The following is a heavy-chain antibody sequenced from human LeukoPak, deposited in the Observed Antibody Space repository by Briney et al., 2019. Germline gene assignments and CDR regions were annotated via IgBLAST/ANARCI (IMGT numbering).Heavy chain of an antibody. CDR1: GYTFTSYG. CDR2: ISAYNGNT. J-gene: IGHJ4*02. CDR3: ARRAEDIVLMVYASKDYFDY. V-gene: IGHV1-18*01. Sequence: ASVKVSCKASGYTFTSYGISWVRQAPGQGLEWMGWISAYNGNTNYAQKLQGRVTMTTDTSTSTAYMELRSLRSDDTAVYYCARRAEDIVLMVYASKDYFDYWGQGTLVTVSS. D-gene: IGHD2-8*01.